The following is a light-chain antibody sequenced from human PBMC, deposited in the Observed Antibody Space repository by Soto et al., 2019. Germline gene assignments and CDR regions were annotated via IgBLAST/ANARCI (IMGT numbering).Light chain of an antibody. J-gene: IGLJ2*01. CDR2: EVS. CDR1: SSDVGGYNY. Sequence: QSALTQPASVSGSPGQSITISCTGTSSDVGGYNYVSWYQQHPGKAPKLMIYEVSNRPSGVSNRFSGSKSGNTASLTISGLQAEDEADYYCSSYTSSSTRLFGGGT. CDR3: SSYTSSSTRL. V-gene: IGLV2-14*01.